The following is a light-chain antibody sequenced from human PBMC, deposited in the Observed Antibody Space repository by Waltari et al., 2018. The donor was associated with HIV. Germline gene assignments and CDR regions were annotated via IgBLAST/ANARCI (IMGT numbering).Light chain of an antibody. CDR2: KAS. V-gene: IGKV1-5*03. CDR3: QQYYLSPWT. J-gene: IGKJ1*01. CDR1: QSISNW. Sequence: DIQMTQSLSTLSASVGDRVTLTCRASQSISNWLAWYQQKPGNAPKLLIYKASTLEGGVPSRFRGSGSGTEFTLTNNSLQPDDFATYFCQQYYLSPWTVGQG.